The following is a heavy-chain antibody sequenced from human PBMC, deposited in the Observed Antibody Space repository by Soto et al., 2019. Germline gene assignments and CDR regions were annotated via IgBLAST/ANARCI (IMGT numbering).Heavy chain of an antibody. V-gene: IGHV5-51*01. Sequence: PGESLKVSCKASGYSFTTYWIGWVRQMPGKGLEWMGIIYPGDSDTKYSPSLQGQVTISADKSISTAYLQWSSLKASDTAMYYCARLLAAAGNAPDYYGMDVWGQGTTVTVSS. CDR1: GYSFTTYW. CDR2: IYPGDSDT. CDR3: ARLLAAAGNAPDYYGMDV. D-gene: IGHD6-13*01. J-gene: IGHJ6*02.